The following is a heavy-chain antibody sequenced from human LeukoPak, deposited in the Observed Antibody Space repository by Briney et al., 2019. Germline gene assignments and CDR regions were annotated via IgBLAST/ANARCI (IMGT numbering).Heavy chain of an antibody. CDR1: GFTFSSYG. V-gene: IGHV3-23*01. Sequence: GGSLRLSCAASGFTFSSYGMSWVRQAPGKGLEWVSTISGSGGSGSSTYYADSVKGRFTISRDNSRNTLYLQMNSLRAEDTAVYYCARDYGSGIDCWGQGTLVTVSS. J-gene: IGHJ4*02. D-gene: IGHD3-10*01. CDR3: ARDYGSGIDC. CDR2: ISGSGGSGSST.